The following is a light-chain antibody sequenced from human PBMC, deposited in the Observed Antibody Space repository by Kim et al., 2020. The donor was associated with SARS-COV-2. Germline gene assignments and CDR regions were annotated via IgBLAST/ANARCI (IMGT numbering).Light chain of an antibody. CDR1: QSVSSY. CDR3: QQRSNWAMYT. CDR2: DAS. V-gene: IGKV3-11*01. J-gene: IGKJ2*01. Sequence: DIVLTQSPATLSLSPGERATLSCRASQSVSSYLAWYQQKPGQAPRLLIYDASNRATGIPARFSGSGSGTDFTLTISSLEPEDFAVYYCQQRSNWAMYTFGQGTKLEI.